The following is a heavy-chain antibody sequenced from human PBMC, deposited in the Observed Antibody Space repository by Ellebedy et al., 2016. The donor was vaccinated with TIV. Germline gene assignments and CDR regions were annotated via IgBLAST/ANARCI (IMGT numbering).Heavy chain of an antibody. V-gene: IGHV2-70*04. CDR3: ARNSRDDFDI. CDR2: IDWDDDT. Sequence: SGPTLVKPTQTLTLTCTLSGLSVSSNGMRVNWIRQAPGQALEWLGRIDWDDDTFYSTSLKTRLTISKDTSKNQVVLTMTDMDPVDTATYYCARNSRDDFDIWGQGTRVTVSS. CDR1: GLSVSSNGMR. J-gene: IGHJ3*02.